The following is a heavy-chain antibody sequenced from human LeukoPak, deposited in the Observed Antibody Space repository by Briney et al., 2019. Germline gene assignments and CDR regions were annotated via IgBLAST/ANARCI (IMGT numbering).Heavy chain of an antibody. CDR1: GFTFSTFA. D-gene: IGHD1-7*01. CDR3: VRDRNYFEALQRSY. V-gene: IGHV3-23*01. CDR2: ITGVGDTT. J-gene: IGHJ4*02. Sequence: GGSLRLSCAASGFTFSTFAMSWVRQDPGRGLEWVSSITGVGDTTYCPESVKGRFTISRDNSKSTLYLQMNSLRVEDTAVYFCVRDRNYFEALQRSYWGQGTLVTVSS.